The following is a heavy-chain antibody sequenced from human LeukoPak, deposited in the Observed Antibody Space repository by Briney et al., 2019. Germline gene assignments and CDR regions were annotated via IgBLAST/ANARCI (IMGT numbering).Heavy chain of an antibody. Sequence: ASVKLSCKASGYTFTSYGISWVRQAPGQGLGGMGGISAYNGKTNYAQKLQGRVTVTTDTSTSTAYMELRSLRSDDTAVYYCARVLHYGSGSYYNDYWFDPWGQGTLVTVSS. CDR2: ISAYNGKT. CDR3: ARVLHYGSGSYYNDYWFDP. V-gene: IGHV1-18*04. J-gene: IGHJ5*02. CDR1: GYTFTSYG. D-gene: IGHD3-10*01.